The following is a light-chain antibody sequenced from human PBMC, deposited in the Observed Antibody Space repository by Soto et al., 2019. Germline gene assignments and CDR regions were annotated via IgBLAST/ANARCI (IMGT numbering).Light chain of an antibody. V-gene: IGLV2-23*02. CDR3: CSYAGSNTWA. J-gene: IGLJ3*02. CDR2: EVT. Sequence: QSALTQPASVSGSPGQSITISCTGTSSDVGSYNLVSWYQQYPGKAPRLLVSEVTKRPSGVSDRFSGSKSGNTASLTISGLQAEDETYYYCCSYAGSNTWAFGGGTKLTVL. CDR1: SSDVGSYNL.